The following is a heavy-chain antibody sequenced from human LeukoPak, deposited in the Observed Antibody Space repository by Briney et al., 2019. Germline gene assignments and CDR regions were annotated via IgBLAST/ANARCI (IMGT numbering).Heavy chain of an antibody. J-gene: IGHJ4*02. CDR3: ARDPLEYFDSSNHGH. CDR2: IRAYNDDT. D-gene: IGHD3-22*01. V-gene: IGHV1-18*01. Sequence: GASVKVSCKASGYTFTSYGINWVRQAPGQGLEWLGWIRAYNDDTNYAPKFQGRVIMTTDTSTNTAYMELRSLRSDDTAVYYCARDPLEYFDSSNHGHWGQETLLTVSS. CDR1: GYTFTSYG.